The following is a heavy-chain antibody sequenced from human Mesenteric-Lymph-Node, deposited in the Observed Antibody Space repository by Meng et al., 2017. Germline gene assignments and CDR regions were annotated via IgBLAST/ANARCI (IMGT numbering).Heavy chain of an antibody. J-gene: IGHJ3*01. D-gene: IGHD3-16*02. V-gene: IGHV3-11*01. CDR2: ISSSGSTI. CDR3: AKDYQGSLPDAFDV. CDR1: GFTFSDYY. Sequence: GESLKISCAASGFTFSDYYMSWIRQAPGKGLEWVSYISSSGSTIYYADSVKGRFTISRDNSKNTLSLQMNSLRADDTAIYYCAKDYQGSLPDAFDVWGQGTMVTVSS.